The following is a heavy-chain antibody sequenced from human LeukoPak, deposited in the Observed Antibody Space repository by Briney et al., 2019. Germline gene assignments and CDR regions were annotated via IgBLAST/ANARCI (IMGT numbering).Heavy chain of an antibody. Sequence: PSETLSLTCDVSGDSISSDYWSWIRQSPEKGLEWIGFIFYSGTTTYNPSLQSRVTISVDTSKNKFYLKLTSVTAADTAVYYRARTRPQDHGTSYMDVWGKGTTVTVSS. D-gene: IGHD4-17*01. CDR1: GDSISSDY. J-gene: IGHJ6*03. CDR2: IFYSGTT. V-gene: IGHV4-59*08. CDR3: ARTRPQDHGTSYMDV.